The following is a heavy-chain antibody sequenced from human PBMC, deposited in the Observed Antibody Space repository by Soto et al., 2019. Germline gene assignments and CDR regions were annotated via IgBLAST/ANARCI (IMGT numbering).Heavy chain of an antibody. Sequence: PSETLSLTCTVSGGSISSSSYYWGWIRQPPGKGLEWIGSIYYSGSTYYNPSLKSRVTISVDTSKNQFSLKLSSVTAADTAVYYCARDWNYVDYYYGMDVWGQGTTVTVS. V-gene: IGHV4-39*02. CDR3: ARDWNYVDYYYGMDV. CDR2: IYYSGST. CDR1: GGSISSSSYY. D-gene: IGHD1-7*01. J-gene: IGHJ6*02.